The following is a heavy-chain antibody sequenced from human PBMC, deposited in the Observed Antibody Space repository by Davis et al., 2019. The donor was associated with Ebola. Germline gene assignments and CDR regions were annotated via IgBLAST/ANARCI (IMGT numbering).Heavy chain of an antibody. CDR2: IYSGGST. CDR3: ARGGRRDGYNLDY. D-gene: IGHD5-24*01. V-gene: IGHV3-66*01. J-gene: IGHJ4*02. CDR1: GFTVSSNY. Sequence: GESLKISCAASGFTVSSNYMSWVRQAPGKGLEWVSVIYSGGSTYYADSVKGRFTISRDNSKNTLYLQMNSLRAEDTAVYYCARGGRRDGYNLDYWGQGTLVTVSS.